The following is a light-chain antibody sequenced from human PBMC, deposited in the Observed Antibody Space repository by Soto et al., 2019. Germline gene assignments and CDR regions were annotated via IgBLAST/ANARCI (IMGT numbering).Light chain of an antibody. CDR3: QQYKSYPWT. CDR1: QSIGDS. J-gene: IGKJ1*01. CDR2: DVS. V-gene: IGKV1-5*01. Sequence: DIQMTQSPSTLSASVGDRVTITCRASQSIGDSLAWYQQKPGKAPYLLISDVSSLERGVPSRFSGSGSGTEFTLTISSLQPDDSATYYCQQYKSYPWTFGQGTKVDIK.